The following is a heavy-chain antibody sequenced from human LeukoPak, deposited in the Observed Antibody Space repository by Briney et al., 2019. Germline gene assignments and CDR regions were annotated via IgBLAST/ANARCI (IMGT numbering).Heavy chain of an antibody. J-gene: IGHJ5*02. CDR2: IFPSGNT. CDR1: GASFNNYY. CDR3: ARDLVERYYYDRSGQYFANWFDP. Sequence: PSETLSLTCTVSGASFNNYYWSWIRQPAGKGLEWIGRIFPSGNTIYNPTLKSRVTLSTDTSKNELSLTLRFVTAADTAVYDCARDLVERYYYDRSGQYFANWFDPWGQGTLATVSS. V-gene: IGHV4-4*07. D-gene: IGHD3-22*01.